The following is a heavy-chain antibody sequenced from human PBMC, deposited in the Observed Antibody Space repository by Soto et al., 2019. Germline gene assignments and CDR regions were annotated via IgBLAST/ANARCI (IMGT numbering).Heavy chain of an antibody. J-gene: IGHJ6*02. CDR2: IYYSGST. Sequence: PSETLSLTCTVSGGSISSGGYYWSWTRQHPGKGLEWIGYIYYSGSTYYNPSLKSRVTISVDTSKNQFSLKLSSVTAADTAVYYCARETMVRGVIGSYYGMDVWGQGTTVTVSS. D-gene: IGHD3-10*01. CDR3: ARETMVRGVIGSYYGMDV. CDR1: GGSISSGGYY. V-gene: IGHV4-31*03.